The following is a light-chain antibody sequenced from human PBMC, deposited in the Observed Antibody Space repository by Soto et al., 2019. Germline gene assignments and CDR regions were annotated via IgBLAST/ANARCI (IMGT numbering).Light chain of an antibody. CDR1: QSVSSS. CDR2: GAS. V-gene: IGKV3-15*01. J-gene: IGKJ5*01. CDR3: QQYDNWPLT. Sequence: EVVMTQYPATLSVSPGERATLSCRASQSVSSSLAWYQQKPGQAPRVFIYGASTRATGIPARFSGSGSGTEFTLTISSLQSEDFAVYYCQQYDNWPLTFGEGTRLEIK.